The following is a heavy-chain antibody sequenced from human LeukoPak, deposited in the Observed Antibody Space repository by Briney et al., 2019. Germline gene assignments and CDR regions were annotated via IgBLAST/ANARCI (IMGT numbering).Heavy chain of an antibody. V-gene: IGHV3-53*01. CDR2: ISGVNT. Sequence: PGGSLRLSCAASGFTVRSNYMSWVRQAPGKGLEWVSSISGVNTRYADSVKGRCSSSRDNNKNPLYLQMSGLRAEDPAVYYCERDANGNYVGAFDFQRWGQGALVTVSS. J-gene: IGHJ1*01. D-gene: IGHD4-17*01. CDR3: ERDANGNYVGAFDFQR. CDR1: GFTVRSNY.